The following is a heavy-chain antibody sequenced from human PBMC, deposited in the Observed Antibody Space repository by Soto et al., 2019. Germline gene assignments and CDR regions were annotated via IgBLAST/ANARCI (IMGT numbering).Heavy chain of an antibody. CDR2: IYYSGST. CDR1: GGSISSYY. Sequence: SETLSLTCTVSGGSISSYYWSWIRQPPGKGLEWIGYIYYSGSTNYNPSLKSRVTISVDTSKNQFSLKLGSVTAADTVVYYCARYKIYYYDSSGYYDAFDIWGQGTMVTVSS. J-gene: IGHJ3*02. CDR3: ARYKIYYYDSSGYYDAFDI. D-gene: IGHD3-22*01. V-gene: IGHV4-59*01.